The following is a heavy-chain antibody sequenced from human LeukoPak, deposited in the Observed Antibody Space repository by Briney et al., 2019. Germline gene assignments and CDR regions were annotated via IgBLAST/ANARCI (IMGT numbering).Heavy chain of an antibody. CDR1: GFTFSGSW. V-gene: IGHV3-7*01. J-gene: IGHJ4*02. CDR2: MSPDGTEK. D-gene: IGHD4/OR15-4a*01. Sequence: GGSLRLSCAASGFTFSGSWMSWVRQTPEKGLEWVANMSPDGTEKYYVDSVKGRFTISRDNAKNSLYLQMNSLRAEDTAVYYCARRTNYLAFDYRGQGTLVTVSS. CDR3: ARRTNYLAFDY.